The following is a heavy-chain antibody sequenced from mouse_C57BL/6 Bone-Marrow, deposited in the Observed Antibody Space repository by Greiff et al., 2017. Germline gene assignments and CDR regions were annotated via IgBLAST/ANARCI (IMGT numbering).Heavy chain of an antibody. J-gene: IGHJ3*01. Sequence: VQLQQSGPGLVQPSQSLSITCTVSGFSLTSYGVHWVRPSPGKGLEWLGVIWSGSSTDYNTAFISRLSISKDNSKSQVFFKMNSLQADDTANYYGARNCEGLYYDDEAYWGQGTLVTVSA. CDR1: GFSLTSYG. CDR3: ARNCEGLYYDDEAY. D-gene: IGHD2-4*01. V-gene: IGHV2-2*01. CDR2: IWSGSST.